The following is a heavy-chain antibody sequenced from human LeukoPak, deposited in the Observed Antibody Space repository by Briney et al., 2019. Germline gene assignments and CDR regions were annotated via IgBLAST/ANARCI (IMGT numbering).Heavy chain of an antibody. J-gene: IGHJ4*02. Sequence: SETLSLTCTVSGGSISSSSYYWGWIRQPPGKGLEWIGSIYYSGSTHYNPSLKSRVTISVDTSKNQFSLKLSSVTAADTAVYYCARHRVISRHFDYWGQGTLVTVSS. V-gene: IGHV4-39*01. D-gene: IGHD3-22*01. CDR1: GGSISSSSYY. CDR2: IYYSGST. CDR3: ARHRVISRHFDY.